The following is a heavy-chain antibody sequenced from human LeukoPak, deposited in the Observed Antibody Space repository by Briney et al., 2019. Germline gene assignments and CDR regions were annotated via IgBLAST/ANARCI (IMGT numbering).Heavy chain of an antibody. CDR1: GFTFDDYA. V-gene: IGHV3-9*01. CDR3: AKDKARYSSSWYYSDY. CDR2: ISWNSGSI. D-gene: IGHD6-13*01. J-gene: IGHJ4*02. Sequence: GRSLRLSCAASGFTFDDYAMHWVRQAPGKGLEWVSGISWNSGSIGYADSVKGRFTISRDNAKNSLYLQMNSLRAEDTALYYCAKDKARYSSSWYYSDYWGQGTLVTVSS.